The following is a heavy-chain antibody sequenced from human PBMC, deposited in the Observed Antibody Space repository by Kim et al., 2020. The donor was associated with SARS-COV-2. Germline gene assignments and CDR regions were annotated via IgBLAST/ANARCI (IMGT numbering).Heavy chain of an antibody. D-gene: IGHD3-10*01. Sequence: SETLSLTCAVYGGSFSGYYWSWIRQPPGKGLEWIGEINHSGSTNYNPSLKSRVTISVDTSKNQFSLKLSSVTAADTAVYYCARSGPLLYGSGGYGAYFD. J-gene: IGHJ4*01. CDR3: ARSGPLLYGSGGYGAYFD. CDR1: GGSFSGYY. CDR2: INHSGST. V-gene: IGHV4-34*01.